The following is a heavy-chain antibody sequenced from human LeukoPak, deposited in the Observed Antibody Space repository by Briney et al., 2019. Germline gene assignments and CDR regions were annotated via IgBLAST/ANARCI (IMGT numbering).Heavy chain of an antibody. CDR3: ARGPYYDFWSGYYFAYYYYGMDV. J-gene: IGHJ6*02. D-gene: IGHD3-3*01. CDR1: GGTFSSYA. V-gene: IGHV1-8*02. CDR2: MNPNSGNT. Sequence: GASVKVSCKASGGTFSSYAISWVRQAPGQGLEWMGWMNPNSGNTGYAQKFQGRVTMTRNTSISTAYMELSSLRSEDTAVYYCARGPYYDFWSGYYFAYYYYGMDVWGQGTTVTVSS.